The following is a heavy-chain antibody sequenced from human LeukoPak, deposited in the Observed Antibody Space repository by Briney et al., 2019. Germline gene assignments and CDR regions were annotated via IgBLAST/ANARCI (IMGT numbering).Heavy chain of an antibody. V-gene: IGHV4-61*01. CDR3: ARVRDSSGWYGGDY. Sequence: PSQTLSLTRTVSGGSVSSGSYYGSWIRQPPGKGLEWIGYIYYSGRTNYNPSLKSRVTISVDTSKSQFSLKLSSVTAADTAVYYCARVRDSSGWYGGDYWGQGTLVTVPS. CDR1: GGSVSSGSYY. D-gene: IGHD6-19*01. J-gene: IGHJ4*02. CDR2: IYYSGRT.